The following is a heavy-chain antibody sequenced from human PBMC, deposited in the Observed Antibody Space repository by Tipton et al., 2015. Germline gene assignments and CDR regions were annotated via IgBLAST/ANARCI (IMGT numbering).Heavy chain of an antibody. CDR1: GGSISSITW. CDR3: ARRSLVGNWGLDS. J-gene: IGHJ4*02. CDR2: IFHSADT. D-gene: IGHD7-27*01. V-gene: IGHV4-4*02. Sequence: GSLRLSCTVSGGSISSITWWAWVRQPPNKGLEWIGQIFHSADTKYNPSLRSRVTMSVDTSKGQFSLRLTSVTAADTAIYYCARRSLVGNWGLDSWGQGVLVTVSS.